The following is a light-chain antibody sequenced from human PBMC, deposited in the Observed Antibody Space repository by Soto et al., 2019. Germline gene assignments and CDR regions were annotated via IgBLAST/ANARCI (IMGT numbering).Light chain of an antibody. CDR3: QSYDISLSGWV. Sequence: QLVLTQPPSVSGAPGQTVTISCTGSSSSIGARYDVHWYRQLPGTAPKLLIYRDSNRPSGVPDRFSGSKSGTSASLAITGLQAEDEADYYCQSYDISLSGWVFGGGTKLTVL. CDR1: SSSIGARYD. V-gene: IGLV1-40*01. J-gene: IGLJ3*02. CDR2: RDS.